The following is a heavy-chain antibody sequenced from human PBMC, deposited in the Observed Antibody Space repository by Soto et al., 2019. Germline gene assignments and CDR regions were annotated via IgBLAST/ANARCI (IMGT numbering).Heavy chain of an antibody. V-gene: IGHV3-7*03. Sequence: PGGSLRLSCAASGFTFSSYWMSWVRQAPGKGLEWVANIKQDGSEKYYVDSVKGRFTISRDNAKNSLYLQMNSLRAEDTAVYYCARAGYSSSWYYYYYGMDVWGQGTTVTVYS. J-gene: IGHJ6*02. CDR2: IKQDGSEK. CDR3: ARAGYSSSWYYYYYGMDV. CDR1: GFTFSSYW. D-gene: IGHD6-13*01.